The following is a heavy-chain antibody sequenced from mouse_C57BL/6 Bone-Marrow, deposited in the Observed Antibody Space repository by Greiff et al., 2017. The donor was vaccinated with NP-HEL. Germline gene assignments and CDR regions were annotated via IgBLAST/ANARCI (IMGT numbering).Heavy chain of an antibody. CDR1: GFNIKDDY. D-gene: IGHD3-2*02. V-gene: IGHV14-4*01. J-gene: IGHJ3*01. CDR2: IDPENGDT. Sequence: VQLQQSGAELVRPGASVKLSCTASGFNIKDDYMHWVKQRPEQGLEWIGWIDPENGDTEYASKFQGKATITADTSSNTAYRQLSSLTSEDTAVYYCTTQLRLRWFAYWGQGTLVTVSA. CDR3: TTQLRLRWFAY.